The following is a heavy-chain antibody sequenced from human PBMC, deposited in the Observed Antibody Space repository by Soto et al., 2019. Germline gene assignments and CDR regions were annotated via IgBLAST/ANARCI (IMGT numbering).Heavy chain of an antibody. D-gene: IGHD6-19*01. CDR2: ISCCGGST. CDR1: GFNFKKFD. V-gene: IGHV3-23*01. Sequence: EVHLLESGGGVVQPGGSLRLSCVASGFNFKKFDMAWVRQAPGEGLEWVSGISCCGGSTSYADSVKGRFSTARDDSKKTLSLQMNGLRVEYTAQYFCAKADGEQWLIPHLDNWGQGTLVTVS. J-gene: IGHJ4*02. CDR3: AKADGEQWLIPHLDN.